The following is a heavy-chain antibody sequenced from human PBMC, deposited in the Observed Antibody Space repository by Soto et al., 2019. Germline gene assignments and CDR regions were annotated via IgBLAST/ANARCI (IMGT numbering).Heavy chain of an antibody. Sequence: SETLSVTCTVSCGSISSCGYYWSWIRQHPGKVLEWIGYIYYSGSTYYNPSLKSRVTMSVDTSKNQFSLKLSSVTAADTAVYYCARDSGDFSGYYYYYMDVWGKGTTVTVSS. CDR2: IYYSGST. J-gene: IGHJ6*03. CDR1: CGSISSCGYY. CDR3: ARDSGDFSGYYYYYMDV. V-gene: IGHV4-31*03. D-gene: IGHD2-21*02.